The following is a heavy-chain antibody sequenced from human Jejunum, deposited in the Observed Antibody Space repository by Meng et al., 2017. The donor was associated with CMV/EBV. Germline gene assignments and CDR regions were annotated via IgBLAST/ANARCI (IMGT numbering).Heavy chain of an antibody. J-gene: IGHJ4*02. CDR2: FNHGEST. D-gene: IGHD3-3*01. CDR1: GGSFSAYY. Sequence: VELQPWGAGLLKPSETLSLTCAVYGGSFSAYYWGWIRQPPGKGLEWIGEFNHGESTNYNPSLKSRVTISIDTSKKQFSLRLSSVTAADMAVYYCERDYNFWSAPAFDYWGQGTLVTVSS. V-gene: IGHV4-34*01. CDR3: ERDYNFWSAPAFDY.